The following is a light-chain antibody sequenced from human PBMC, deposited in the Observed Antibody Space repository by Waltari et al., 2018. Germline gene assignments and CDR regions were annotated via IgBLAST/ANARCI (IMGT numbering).Light chain of an antibody. V-gene: IGLV4-69*01. CDR1: SGHSSHA. CDR3: QTWGTGIWV. CDR2: LNSDGSH. Sequence: QLVLTQSPSASASLVASVKPTCTLSSGHSSHAIAWHQQQPEKGPRYLMKLNSDGSHSKGDGIPDRFSGSSSGAERYLSISSLQSEDEADYYCQTWGTGIWVFGGGTKLTVL. J-gene: IGLJ3*02.